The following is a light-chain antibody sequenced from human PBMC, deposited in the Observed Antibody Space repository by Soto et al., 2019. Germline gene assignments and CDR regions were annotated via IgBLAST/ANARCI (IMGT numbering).Light chain of an antibody. CDR3: QAYDADFVV. Sequence: NFMLTQPHSVSESPGQTVTISCTRSSGSIANNYVQWYQQRPGRAPTTVIYENKLRPSGGPGRFSGSTYGSSNSAALTISGLQTEGEADYYCQAYDADFVVFGGGTKLTVL. CDR1: SGSIANNY. V-gene: IGLV6-57*04. CDR2: ENK. J-gene: IGLJ2*01.